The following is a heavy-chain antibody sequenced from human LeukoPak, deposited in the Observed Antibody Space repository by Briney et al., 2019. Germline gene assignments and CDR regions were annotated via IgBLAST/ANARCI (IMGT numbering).Heavy chain of an antibody. V-gene: IGHV3-48*03. CDR2: ISSRGSTI. CDR3: ARSGYDIIFDY. CDR1: GFTFSSYE. Sequence: GGSLRLSCAASGFTFSSYEMNRVRQAPGEGLEWVSYISSRGSTISYAASVKGRFTISRDNAKNSLYLQMNSLRAEDTAVYYCARSGYDIIFDYWGQGTLITVSS. D-gene: IGHD5-12*01. J-gene: IGHJ4*02.